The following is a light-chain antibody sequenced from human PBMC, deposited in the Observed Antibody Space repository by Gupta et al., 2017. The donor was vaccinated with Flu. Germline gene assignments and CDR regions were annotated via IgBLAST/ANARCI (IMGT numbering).Light chain of an antibody. Sequence: TSSDVGDYNYVSWYQQHPGKAPKLMIYDVSNRPSGVPNRFSGSKSGNTASLTISGLQAEDEADYYCSSYTSSSTGVFGTGTKVTVL. CDR2: DVS. CDR1: SSDVGDYNY. J-gene: IGLJ1*01. CDR3: SSYTSSSTGV. V-gene: IGLV2-14*04.